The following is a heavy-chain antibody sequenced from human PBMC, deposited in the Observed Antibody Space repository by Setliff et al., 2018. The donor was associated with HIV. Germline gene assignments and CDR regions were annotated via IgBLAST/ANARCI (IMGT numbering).Heavy chain of an antibody. J-gene: IGHJ6*03. CDR3: ARLVRQTYGSGTFYNYYYYMDV. D-gene: IGHD3-10*01. Sequence: SETLSLTCTVSGGSISSSNYYWGWLRQPPGKGLEWIGSIYYSGNTYYNPSLKSRVTISVDTSKNQFSLKLSSVTAADTAVYHCARLVRQTYGSGTFYNYYYYMDVWGKGTTVTVSS. CDR2: IYYSGNT. V-gene: IGHV4-39*01. CDR1: GGSISSSNYY.